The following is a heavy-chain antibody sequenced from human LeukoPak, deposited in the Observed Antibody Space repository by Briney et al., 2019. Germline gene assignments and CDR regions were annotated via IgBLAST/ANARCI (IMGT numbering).Heavy chain of an antibody. CDR1: GYTFTSYY. J-gene: IGHJ5*02. V-gene: IGHV1-46*01. Sequence: ASVKVSCKASGYTFTSYYMHWVRQAPGQGLEWMGIINPSGGSTSYAQKFQGRVTMTRDTSTSTVYMELSSLRSEDTAVYYCARGYGDYGGGNWFDPWGQGTLVTVSS. CDR3: ARGYGDYGGGNWFDP. CDR2: INPSGGST. D-gene: IGHD4-17*01.